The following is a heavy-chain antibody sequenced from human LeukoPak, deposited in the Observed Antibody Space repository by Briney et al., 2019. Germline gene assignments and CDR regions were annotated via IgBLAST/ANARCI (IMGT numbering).Heavy chain of an antibody. CDR2: INPSGGST. CDR1: GYTFTSYY. D-gene: IGHD3-16*02. J-gene: IGHJ4*02. Sequence: ASVKVSCKASGYTFTSYYMHWVRQAPGQGLEWMGIINPSGGSTSYAQKFQGRVTMTRDTSASTAYMELSSLRSEDTAVYYCARGYVWGSYRYTYFDYWGQGTLVTVSS. V-gene: IGHV1-46*01. CDR3: ARGYVWGSYRYTYFDY.